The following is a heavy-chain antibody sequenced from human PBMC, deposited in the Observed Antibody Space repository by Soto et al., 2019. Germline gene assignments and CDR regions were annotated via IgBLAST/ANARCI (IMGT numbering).Heavy chain of an antibody. J-gene: IGHJ3*02. CDR1: GFTFSSYG. CDR3: AKGRYSSGWADAFDI. Sequence: QVQLVESGGGVVQPGRSLRLSCAASGFTFSSYGMHWVRQAPGKGLEWVAVISYDGSNKYYADSVKGRFTISRDNSKNTLYLQMNSLRAEDTAVYYWAKGRYSSGWADAFDIWGQGTMVTVSS. V-gene: IGHV3-30*18. CDR2: ISYDGSNK. D-gene: IGHD6-19*01.